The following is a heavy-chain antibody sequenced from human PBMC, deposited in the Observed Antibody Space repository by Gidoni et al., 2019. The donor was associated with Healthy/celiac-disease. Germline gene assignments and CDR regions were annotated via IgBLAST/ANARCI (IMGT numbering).Heavy chain of an antibody. D-gene: IGHD3-10*01. Sequence: QVQLVHSGAEVKKPGSSVKVSCKASVGTFSSYAISWVRQAPGQGLEWMGGITPSFGTANYAQKFQGRVTITADESTSTAYMELSSLRSEDTAVYYCARDTWRGAPDVWGQGTTVTVSS. CDR2: ITPSFGTA. CDR3: ARDTWRGAPDV. CDR1: VGTFSSYA. V-gene: IGHV1-69*01. J-gene: IGHJ6*02.